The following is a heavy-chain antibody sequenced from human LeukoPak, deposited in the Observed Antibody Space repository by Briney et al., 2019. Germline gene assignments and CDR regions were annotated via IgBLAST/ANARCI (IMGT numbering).Heavy chain of an antibody. CDR1: GYSFTSYW. J-gene: IGHJ3*02. D-gene: IGHD4-23*01. CDR2: IYPGDSDT. V-gene: IGHV5-51*01. CDR3: ARRSATVVIPEERDAFDI. Sequence: GESLKISCKGSGYSFTSYWIGWVRQMPGKGLEWMGIIYPGDSDTRYSPSFQGQVTISADKSISTAYLQWSSLKASDTAMYYCARRSATVVIPEERDAFDIWGQGTMVTVSS.